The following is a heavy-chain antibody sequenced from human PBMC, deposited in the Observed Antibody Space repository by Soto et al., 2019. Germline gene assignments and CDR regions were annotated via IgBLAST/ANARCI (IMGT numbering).Heavy chain of an antibody. CDR2: IFSNDEK. CDR3: ARNGRVMDGSGSYHTTPPQENWFDP. CDR1: GFSLSNARMG. Sequence: QVTLKESGPVLVKPTETLTLTCTVSGFSLSNARMGVSWIRQPPGKALEWLAHIFSNDEKSYSTSLKSRLTISTDTSNSQVVLTMPNMDPVDTATYYCARNGRVMDGSGSYHTTPPQENWFDPWGQGTLVTVSS. V-gene: IGHV2-26*01. D-gene: IGHD3-10*01. J-gene: IGHJ5*02.